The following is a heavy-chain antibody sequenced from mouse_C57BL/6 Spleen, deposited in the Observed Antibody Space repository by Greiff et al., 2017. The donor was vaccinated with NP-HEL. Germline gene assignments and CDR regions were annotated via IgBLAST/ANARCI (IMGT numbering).Heavy chain of an antibody. Sequence: VQLVESGAELMKPGASVKLSCKATGYTFTGYWIEWVKQRPGHGLEWIGRIDPNSGGTKYNEKFKSKATLTVDKPSSTAYMQLSSLTSEDSAVYYCAITTVPAFDYWGQGTTLTVSS. V-gene: IGHV1-72*01. J-gene: IGHJ2*01. CDR1: GYTFTGYW. CDR2: IDPNSGGT. D-gene: IGHD1-1*01. CDR3: AITTVPAFDY.